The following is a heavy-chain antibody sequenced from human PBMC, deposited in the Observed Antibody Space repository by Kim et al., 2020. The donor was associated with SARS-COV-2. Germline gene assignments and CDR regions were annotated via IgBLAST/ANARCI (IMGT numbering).Heavy chain of an antibody. J-gene: IGHJ5*02. D-gene: IGHD6-13*01. Sequence: SFQGQVTISADKSISTAYLQWSSLKASDTAMYYCARHGGAAAFFPNWFDPWGQGTLVTVSS. CDR3: ARHGGAAAFFPNWFDP. V-gene: IGHV5-51*01.